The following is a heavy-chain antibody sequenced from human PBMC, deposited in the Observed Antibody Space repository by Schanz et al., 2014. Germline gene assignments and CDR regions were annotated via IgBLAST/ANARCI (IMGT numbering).Heavy chain of an antibody. Sequence: QVQLQQWGAGLLKPSETLSLTCAFSGGSFSGYWWTWVRQSPGKGLEWIGEVNHGGYTNYNPSLKSRVTVSVNMSKTQFSLRLSSGAAADTAAYYCATWSGSRLFHNWGQGTLVTVSS. CDR3: ATWSGSRLFHN. V-gene: IGHV4-34*01. J-gene: IGHJ4*02. CDR2: VNHGGYT. CDR1: GGSFSGYW.